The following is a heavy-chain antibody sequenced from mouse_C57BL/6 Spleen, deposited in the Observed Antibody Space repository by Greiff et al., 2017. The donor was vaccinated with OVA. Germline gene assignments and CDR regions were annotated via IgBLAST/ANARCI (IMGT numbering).Heavy chain of an antibody. J-gene: IGHJ2*01. CDR2: INPSSGYT. Sequence: QVQLQQSGAELARPGASVKMSCKASGYTFTSYTMHWVKQRPGQGLEWIGYINPSSGYTKYNQKFKDKATLTADKSSSTAYMQLSSLTSEDSAVYYCARSAGDYYGSSPDYWGQGTTLTVSS. V-gene: IGHV1-4*01. D-gene: IGHD1-1*01. CDR1: GYTFTSYT. CDR3: ARSAGDYYGSSPDY.